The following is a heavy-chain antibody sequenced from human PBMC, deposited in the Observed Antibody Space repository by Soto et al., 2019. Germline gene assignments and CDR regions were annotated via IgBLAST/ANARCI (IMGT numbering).Heavy chain of an antibody. J-gene: IGHJ4*02. CDR3: ARDGIGGTVFRGYLDY. CDR2: IRFDGSNE. Sequence: QEQLVESGGGVVQPGTSLRLSCAVPGGIFHGYGMHWVRQAPGKGLEWVAIIRFDGSNEEYADSVKGRFTSSRDNSKNTVYLQMSTLGAEDTAVYYCARDGIGGTVFRGYLDYWGRGTVVTVSS. D-gene: IGHD1-7*01. V-gene: IGHV3-33*01. CDR1: GGIFHGYG.